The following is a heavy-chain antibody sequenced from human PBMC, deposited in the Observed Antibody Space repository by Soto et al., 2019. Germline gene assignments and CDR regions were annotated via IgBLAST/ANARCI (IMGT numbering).Heavy chain of an antibody. D-gene: IGHD6-19*01. CDR3: ARDQGSGWYPDYFDY. V-gene: IGHV3-21*01. CDR1: GFTFTIYT. J-gene: IGHJ4*02. CDR2: ISSSSRYI. Sequence: EVLLVESGGGLVKPGGSLRLSCAASGFTFTIYTINWVRQAPGKGLEWVSSISSSSRYIYYADSVKGRFTISRDNAKNSLYLQMISLRAEDTAVYYCARDQGSGWYPDYFDYWVQGTLVTVSS.